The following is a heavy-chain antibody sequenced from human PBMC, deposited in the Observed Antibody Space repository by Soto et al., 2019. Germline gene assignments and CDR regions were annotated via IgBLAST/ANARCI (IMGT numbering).Heavy chain of an antibody. CDR2: ISYDGSNK. CDR3: AKDKLGPLDY. Sequence: GGSLRLSCAASGFTLSTYALHWVRQAPGKGLEWVAVISYDGSNKYYADSVKGRFTISRDNSKNTLYLQMNSLRAEDTAVYYCAKDKLGPLDYWGQGTLVTVSS. D-gene: IGHD6-13*01. CDR1: GFTLSTYA. V-gene: IGHV3-30*04. J-gene: IGHJ4*02.